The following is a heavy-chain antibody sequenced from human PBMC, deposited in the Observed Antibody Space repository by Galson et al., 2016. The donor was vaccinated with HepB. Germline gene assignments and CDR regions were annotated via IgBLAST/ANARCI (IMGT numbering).Heavy chain of an antibody. CDR2: IYSSGNS. Sequence: SETLSLTCSVSGGFVSSNDYYWGWVRQPPGKGLEWIASIYSSGNSFYTPSLKSRATISADLSPNQFSLTLNSVNAADTAVYFCARDPVGYSGYLGSDCWGQGTLVTVSS. CDR1: GGFVSSNDYY. J-gene: IGHJ4*02. CDR3: ARDPVGYSGYLGSDC. V-gene: IGHV4-39*02. D-gene: IGHD5-12*01.